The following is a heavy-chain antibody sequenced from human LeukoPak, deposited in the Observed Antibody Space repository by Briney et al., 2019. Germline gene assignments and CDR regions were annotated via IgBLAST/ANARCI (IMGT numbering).Heavy chain of an antibody. D-gene: IGHD6-13*01. CDR1: GGSFSGYY. CDR3: ARGVGQQLVPLAYYYGMDV. Sequence: NPSETLSLTCAVYGGSFSGYYWSWIRQPPGKGLEWIGEINHSGSTNYNPSLKSRVTISVDTSKNQFSLKLSSVTAADTAVYYCARGVGQQLVPLAYYYGMDVWGQGTTVTVSS. CDR2: INHSGST. J-gene: IGHJ6*02. V-gene: IGHV4-34*01.